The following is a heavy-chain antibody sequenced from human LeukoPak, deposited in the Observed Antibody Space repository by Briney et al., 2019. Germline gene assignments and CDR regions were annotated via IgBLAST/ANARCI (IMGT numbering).Heavy chain of an antibody. V-gene: IGHV3-71*01. J-gene: IGHJ4*02. CDR1: GFTVSSNY. CDR3: SRGVIAGAAYFDY. CDR2: IKTKTYGGTT. Sequence: GGSLRLSCAASGFTVSSNYMSWVRQAPGKGPEWISFIKTKTYGGTTEYAASVKGRFTISRDDSTGIAYLQMDSLKPEDTAVYYCSRGVIAGAAYFDYWGQGTLVTVSS. D-gene: IGHD1-26*01.